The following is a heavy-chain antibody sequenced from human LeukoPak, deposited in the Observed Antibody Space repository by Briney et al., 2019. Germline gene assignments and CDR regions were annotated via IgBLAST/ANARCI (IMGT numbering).Heavy chain of an antibody. V-gene: IGHV1-69*01. CDR3: ASEIVAAGTRWFDP. J-gene: IGHJ5*02. Sequence: SVKVSCKASGGTFSSYAISWVRQAPGQGLEWMGGIIPIFGTANYAQKFQGRVTITADESTSTAYMELSSLRSEDTAVYYCASEIVAAGTRWFDPWGQGTLVTVSS. CDR2: IIPIFGTA. CDR1: GGTFSSYA. D-gene: IGHD6-13*01.